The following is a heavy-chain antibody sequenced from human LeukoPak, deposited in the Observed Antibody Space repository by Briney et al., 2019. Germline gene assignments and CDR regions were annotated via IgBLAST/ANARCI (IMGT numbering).Heavy chain of an antibody. CDR2: IYTSGST. CDR3: AREKTYYYDSSGYLNWFDP. Sequence: SETLSLTCTVSGGSISSYYWSWIRQPAGKGLEWIGRIYTSGSTNYNPSLKSRVTMSVDTSKNQFSLKLSSVTAADTAVYYCAREKTYYYDSSGYLNWFDPWGQGTLVTVSS. CDR1: GGSISSYY. V-gene: IGHV4-4*07. D-gene: IGHD3-22*01. J-gene: IGHJ5*02.